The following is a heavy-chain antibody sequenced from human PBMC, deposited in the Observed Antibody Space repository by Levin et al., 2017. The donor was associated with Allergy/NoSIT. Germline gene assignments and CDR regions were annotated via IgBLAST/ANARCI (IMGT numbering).Heavy chain of an antibody. D-gene: IGHD3-10*01. CDR3: AKGPYGSGSSSFDY. CDR1: GFTFSSYG. CDR2: ISYDGSNK. V-gene: IGHV3-30*18. J-gene: IGHJ4*02. Sequence: LSLTCAASGFTFSSYGMHWVRQAPGKGLEWVAVISYDGSNKYYADSVKGRFTISRDNSKNTLYLQMNSLRAEDTAVYYCAKGPYGSGSSSFDYWGQGTLVTVSS.